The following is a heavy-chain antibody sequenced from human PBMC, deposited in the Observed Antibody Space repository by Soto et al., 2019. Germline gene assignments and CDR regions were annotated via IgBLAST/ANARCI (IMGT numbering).Heavy chain of an antibody. CDR3: ARRNYYYDSRIDP. V-gene: IGHV1-69*13. J-gene: IGHJ5*02. Sequence: ASVKVSCKASGGTFSSYSISWVRQAPGQGLEWMGGIIPIFGTANYAQKFQGRVTITADESTSTAYMELSSLRSEDTAVYYCARRNYYYDSRIDPWGQGTLVTVSS. D-gene: IGHD3-22*01. CDR2: IIPIFGTA. CDR1: GGTFSSYS.